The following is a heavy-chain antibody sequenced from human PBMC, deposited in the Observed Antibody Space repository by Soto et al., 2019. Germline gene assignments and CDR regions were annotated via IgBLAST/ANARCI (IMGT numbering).Heavy chain of an antibody. D-gene: IGHD1-1*01. CDR2: ISAYNGHT. Sequence: QVQLVQYGAEVKKPGASGKVSCKASGYTCTSYGITWVRQAPGQGLEWMGWISAYNGHTNYAQKLQGRVTMTTDTCTSTAYMELRSLRSDDTAVYYCATKLGVENGDYWGQGTLVTVSS. CDR1: GYTCTSYG. CDR3: ATKLGVENGDY. J-gene: IGHJ4*02. V-gene: IGHV1-18*01.